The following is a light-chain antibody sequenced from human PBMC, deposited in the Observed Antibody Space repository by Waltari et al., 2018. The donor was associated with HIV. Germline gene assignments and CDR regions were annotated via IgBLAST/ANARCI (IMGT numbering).Light chain of an antibody. CDR1: SSDVGGYEY. V-gene: IGLV2-8*01. CDR3: ASYGDTNRVL. J-gene: IGLJ6*01. CDR2: EVN. Sequence: QSALTQPPSASGSLGQSVTISCTGTSSDVGGYEYVSWYQQHPDKAPKLIIYEVNKQPSGVPDRFSGSKSDNTASLTVAGLQDDDEAHYYCASYGDTNRVLFGGGTRVTVL.